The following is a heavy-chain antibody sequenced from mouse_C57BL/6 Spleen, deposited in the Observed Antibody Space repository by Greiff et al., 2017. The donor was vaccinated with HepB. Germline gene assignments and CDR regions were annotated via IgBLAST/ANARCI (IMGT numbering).Heavy chain of an antibody. Sequence: EVQLMESEGGLVQPGSSMKLSCTASGFTFSDYYMAWVRQVPEKGLEWVANINYDGSSTYYLDSLKSRFIISRDNAKNILYLQMSSLKSEDTATYYCARDPFYDYNWYFDVWGTGTTVTVSS. CDR2: INYDGSST. V-gene: IGHV5-16*01. J-gene: IGHJ1*03. D-gene: IGHD2-4*01. CDR1: GFTFSDYY. CDR3: ARDPFYDYNWYFDV.